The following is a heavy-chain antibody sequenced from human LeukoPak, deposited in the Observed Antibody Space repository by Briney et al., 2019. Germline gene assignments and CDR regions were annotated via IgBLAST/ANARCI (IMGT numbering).Heavy chain of an antibody. D-gene: IGHD5-24*01. Sequence: GESLKISCKGSGYSFTNYWIGWVRQMPGKGLEWMGIIYPGDSDTRYSPSFQGQVIISADKSINTAYLQWSSLKASDTAMYYCARHLVSGAAGYTPPYYFDYWGQGTLVTVSS. CDR2: IYPGDSDT. CDR3: ARHLVSGAAGYTPPYYFDY. CDR1: GYSFTNYW. J-gene: IGHJ4*02. V-gene: IGHV5-51*01.